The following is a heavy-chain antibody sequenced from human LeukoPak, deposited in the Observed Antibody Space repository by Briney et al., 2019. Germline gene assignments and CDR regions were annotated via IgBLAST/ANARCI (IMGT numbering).Heavy chain of an antibody. V-gene: IGHV3-21*01. CDR2: ISSSSNYI. CDR3: ARAELVGATFLPYAFDI. Sequence: PGGSLRLSCAASGFTFSSYSMNWVRQAPGRGLEWVSSISSSSNYIYYADSMKGRFSISRDNANNSLYLQMNSLRAEDTAVYYCARAELVGATFLPYAFDIWGQGTMVTVSS. J-gene: IGHJ3*02. D-gene: IGHD1-26*01. CDR1: GFTFSSYS.